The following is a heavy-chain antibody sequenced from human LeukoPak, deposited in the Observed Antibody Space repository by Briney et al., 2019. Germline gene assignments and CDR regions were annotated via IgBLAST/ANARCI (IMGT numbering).Heavy chain of an antibody. D-gene: IGHD3-3*01. J-gene: IGHJ5*01. CDR3: AKEHFYYDFLSGYRNWFDP. Sequence: GGSLRLSCAASGFTFSSYAMSWVRQAPGKGLEWVSAISGSGGSTYYADSVKGRFTISRDNSKNTLYLQMNSLRAEDTAVYYCAKEHFYYDFLSGYRNWFDPWGQGTLVTVSS. CDR2: ISGSGGST. V-gene: IGHV3-23*01. CDR1: GFTFSSYA.